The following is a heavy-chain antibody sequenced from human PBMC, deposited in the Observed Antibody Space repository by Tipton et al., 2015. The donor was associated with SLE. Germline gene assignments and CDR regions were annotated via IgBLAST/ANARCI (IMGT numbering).Heavy chain of an antibody. Sequence: SLRLSCAASGFTFSSYAMSWVRQAPGKGLECVSAISGSGGSTYYADSVKGRFTISRDNSKNTLYLQMNSLRAEDTAVYYCAKDRVRFLEWLDAFDIWGQGTMDTVSS. D-gene: IGHD3-3*01. V-gene: IGHV3-23*01. J-gene: IGHJ3*02. CDR3: AKDRVRFLEWLDAFDI. CDR2: ISGSGGST. CDR1: GFTFSSYA.